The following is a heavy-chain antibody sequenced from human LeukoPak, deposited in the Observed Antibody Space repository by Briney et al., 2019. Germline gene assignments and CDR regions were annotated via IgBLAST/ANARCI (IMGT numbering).Heavy chain of an antibody. D-gene: IGHD3-10*01. V-gene: IGHV3-21*01. Sequence: GGSLRLSCAASGFTFSSYSMNWVRQAPGKGLEWVSSISSSSSYIYYADSVKGRFTISRDNAKNSLYLQMNSLRAEDTAVYYCARASLLWFGELSRRGNDAFGIWGQGTMVTVSS. CDR3: ARASLLWFGELSRRGNDAFGI. CDR1: GFTFSSYS. CDR2: ISSSSSYI. J-gene: IGHJ3*02.